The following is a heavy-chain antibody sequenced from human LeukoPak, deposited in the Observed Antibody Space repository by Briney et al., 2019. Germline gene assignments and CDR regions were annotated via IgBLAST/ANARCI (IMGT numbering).Heavy chain of an antibody. CDR1: GFTFDDYA. CDR2: ISWNSGSI. J-gene: IGHJ4*02. D-gene: IGHD3-10*01. Sequence: GGSLRLSCAASGFTFDDYAMHWVRQAPGEGLEWVSGISWNSGSIGYADSVKGGFTISRDNAKNSLYLQMNSLRAEDTALYYCAKDVQGTYGSGSYYSHWGQGTLVTVSS. V-gene: IGHV3-9*01. CDR3: AKDVQGTYGSGSYYSH.